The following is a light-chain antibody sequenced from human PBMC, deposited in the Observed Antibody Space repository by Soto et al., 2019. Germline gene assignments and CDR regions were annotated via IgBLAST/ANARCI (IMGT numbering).Light chain of an antibody. V-gene: IGKV1-8*01. Sequence: AIRMTQSPSSFSASTGDRVTITCRASQGISSYLAWYQQKPGKAPKLLIYAASTLQSGVPSRFSGSGSGTDFTLTISCLQSEDFALYYCQQSYSTPRTFGQGTKVDIK. CDR3: QQSYSTPRT. CDR2: AAS. CDR1: QGISSY. J-gene: IGKJ1*01.